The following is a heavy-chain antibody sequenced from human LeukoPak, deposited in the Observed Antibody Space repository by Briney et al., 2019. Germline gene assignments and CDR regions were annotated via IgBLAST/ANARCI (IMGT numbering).Heavy chain of an antibody. CDR2: ISSSSSYI. D-gene: IGHD3-3*01. CDR3: ARDLETYSFDY. J-gene: IGHJ4*02. V-gene: IGHV3-21*01. CDR1: GFTFSSYS. Sequence: GGSLRLSCAASGFTFSSYSMNWARQAPGKGLEWVSSISSSSSYIYYADSVKGRFTISRDNAKNSLYLQMNSLRAEDTAVYYCARDLETYSFDYWGQGTLVTVSS.